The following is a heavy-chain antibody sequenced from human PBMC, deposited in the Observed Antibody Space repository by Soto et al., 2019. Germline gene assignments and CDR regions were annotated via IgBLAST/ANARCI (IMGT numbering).Heavy chain of an antibody. J-gene: IGHJ4*02. CDR1: GFTLSDNW. CDR3: TRKAY. Sequence: EVHLVEAGGGLVQPGESLRLSCATSGFTLSDNWMSWVRQAPGKGLEWVANIEDGGSERWYADSVNGRFTIFRDTAKNSLYLQMTGLRAEDTAMYYCTRKAYWGQGTLVTVSS. V-gene: IGHV3-7*01. CDR2: IEDGGSER.